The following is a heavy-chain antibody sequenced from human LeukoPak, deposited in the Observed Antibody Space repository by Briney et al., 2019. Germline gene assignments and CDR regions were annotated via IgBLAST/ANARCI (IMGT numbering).Heavy chain of an antibody. J-gene: IGHJ3*02. Sequence: SETLSVTCTCSGCSIISYSWSWIRQPPWKGRDGMGSSDYRGSTNYNPSLKSQVTMSVDTSKNQFYLKLSSVTAADTAVYYCARHGGESIVAMILHAFDIWGQGTMVTVSS. D-gene: IGHD5-12*01. CDR2: SDYRGST. CDR3: ARHGGESIVAMILHAFDI. CDR1: GCSIISYS. V-gene: IGHV4-59*08.